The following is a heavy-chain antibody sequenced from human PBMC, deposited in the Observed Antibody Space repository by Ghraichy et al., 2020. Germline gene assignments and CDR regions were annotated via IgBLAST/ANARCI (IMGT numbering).Heavy chain of an antibody. D-gene: IGHD2-21*02. CDR2: INSDGSST. Sequence: SCAASGFTFSSYWMHWVRQAPGKGLVWVSRINSDGSSTSYADSVKGRFTISRDNAKNTLYLQMNSLRAEDTAVYYCARELAYCGGDCDPYYYYGMDVWGQGTTVTVSS. V-gene: IGHV3-74*01. J-gene: IGHJ6*02. CDR3: ARELAYCGGDCDPYYYYGMDV. CDR1: GFTFSSYW.